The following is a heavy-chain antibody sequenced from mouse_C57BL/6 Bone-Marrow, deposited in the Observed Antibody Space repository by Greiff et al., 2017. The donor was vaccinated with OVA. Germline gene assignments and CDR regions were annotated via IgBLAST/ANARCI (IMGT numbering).Heavy chain of an antibody. J-gene: IGHJ4*01. V-gene: IGHV1-72*01. CDR2: IDPNSGGT. D-gene: IGHD2-3*01. CDR3: ARRDGYYLYAMDY. CDR1: GYTFTSYW. Sequence: VKLQQPGAELVKPGASVKLSCKASGYTFTSYWMHWVKPRPGRGLEWIGRIDPNSGGTKYNEKFKSKATLTVDTPSSTADVQLSSLTSEDSAVYYCARRDGYYLYAMDYWGQGTSVTVSS.